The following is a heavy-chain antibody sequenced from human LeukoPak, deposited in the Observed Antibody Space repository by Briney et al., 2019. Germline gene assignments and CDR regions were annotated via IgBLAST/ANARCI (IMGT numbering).Heavy chain of an antibody. J-gene: IGHJ5*02. CDR2: IIPIFDTA. V-gene: IGHV1-69*13. D-gene: IGHD1-26*01. Sequence: SVKVSCKASGGTFSSYAISWVRQTPRQRLEWMGGIIPIFDTANYAQKFQRRVTLTADESTSTPYMELSSLRSEETAVYDRARERRRVGACQRFDPWGQGTLVTVSS. CDR3: ARERRRVGACQRFDP. CDR1: GGTFSSYA.